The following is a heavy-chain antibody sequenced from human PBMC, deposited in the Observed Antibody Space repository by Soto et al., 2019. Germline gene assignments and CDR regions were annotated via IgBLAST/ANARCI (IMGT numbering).Heavy chain of an antibody. CDR3: ARDLEGSGSHWLGYNYYAMDV. J-gene: IGHJ6*02. V-gene: IGHV3-11*01. Sequence: GWSLRLSCASSGFTIIDYYMTWIRQAPGKGLEWVSYISSEGTTTYYADSVRDRFSISLVNAKNSVYLQMNSLRADDSGVYYCARDLEGSGSHWLGYNYYAMDVWGQGTTVTVSS. CDR1: GFTIIDYY. D-gene: IGHD3-10*01. CDR2: ISSEGTTT.